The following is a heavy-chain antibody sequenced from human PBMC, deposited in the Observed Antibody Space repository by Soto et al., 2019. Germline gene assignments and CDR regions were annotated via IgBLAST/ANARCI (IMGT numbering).Heavy chain of an antibody. CDR2: FSGGRGGT. D-gene: IGHD1-1*01. J-gene: IGHJ4*02. Sequence: EVQLLESGGGSVQPGGSLKLSCAASGFSISDYGVSWVRQPPGKGLYWVSGFSGGRGGTFYADSVRGRFTISRDDSRNMVYLPIDSLGVEYRDVYYGVKWNGYGDSWGQGTLVTVSS. V-gene: IGHV3-23*01. CDR1: GFSISDYG. CDR3: VKWNGYGDS.